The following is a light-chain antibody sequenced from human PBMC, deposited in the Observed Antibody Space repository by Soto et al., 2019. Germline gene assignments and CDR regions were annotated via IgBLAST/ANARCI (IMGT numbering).Light chain of an antibody. CDR1: QSVSTNY. Sequence: EIVLTQSPGTLSLSPGERATLSCRASQSVSTNYLAWYQRKPGQAPRLLIYGASSRATDIPHRFSGSGSGTDFTLTITRLEPEDFAVDYCHQYGSSPPTFGQGTKVEVK. CDR2: GAS. CDR3: HQYGSSPPT. J-gene: IGKJ1*01. V-gene: IGKV3-20*01.